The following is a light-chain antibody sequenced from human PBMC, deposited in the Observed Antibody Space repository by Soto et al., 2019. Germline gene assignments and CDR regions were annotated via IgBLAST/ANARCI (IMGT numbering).Light chain of an antibody. J-gene: IGKJ2*01. CDR3: QQSYGTPPT. V-gene: IGKV1-39*01. CDR2: ATS. CDR1: QSNSTY. Sequence: DIQMTQSPSSLSASVGDRVAITCRASQSNSTYLNWYQQKPGKAPKLLIYATSNLQNGVPSRFSGNGSGTDFTLTISDLQPEDFATYYCQQSYGTPPTFGQGTTLEIK.